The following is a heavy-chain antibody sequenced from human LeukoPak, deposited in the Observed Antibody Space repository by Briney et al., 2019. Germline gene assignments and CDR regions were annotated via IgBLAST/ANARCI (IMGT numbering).Heavy chain of an antibody. V-gene: IGHV3-53*01. CDR3: ARAVSNKAYYYYYYMDV. CDR2: IYSGGST. Sequence: GGSLRLSCAAPGFTFDDYGMSWVRQAPGKGLEWVSVIYSGGSTYYADSVKGRFTISRGNSKNTLYLQMNSLRAEDTAVYYCARAVSNKAYYYYYYMDVWGKGTTVTISS. J-gene: IGHJ6*03. CDR1: GFTFDDYG. D-gene: IGHD2/OR15-2a*01.